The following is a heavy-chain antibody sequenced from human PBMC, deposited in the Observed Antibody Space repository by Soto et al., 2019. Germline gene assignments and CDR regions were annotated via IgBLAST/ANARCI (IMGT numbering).Heavy chain of an antibody. V-gene: IGHV3-33*01. CDR2: IWYDGSNK. J-gene: IGHJ6*02. CDR1: GFTFSSYG. Sequence: QVQLVESGGGVVQPGRSLRLSCAASGFTFSSYGMHWVRQAPGKGLEWVAVIWYDGSNKYYADSVKRRFTISRDNSKNTLYLQMNSLRAEDTAVYYCARDGYYGSGSVDVWGQGTTVTVSS. CDR3: ARDGYYGSGSVDV. D-gene: IGHD3-10*01.